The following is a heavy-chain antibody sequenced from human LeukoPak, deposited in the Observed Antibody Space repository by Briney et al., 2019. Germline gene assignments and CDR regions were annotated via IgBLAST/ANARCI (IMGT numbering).Heavy chain of an antibody. CDR3: SGWFAGPFGY. CDR2: MDYSGST. J-gene: IGHJ4*02. D-gene: IGHD6-19*01. Sequence: SETLSLTCSVSGGSITKNGYYWGWIRQSPETGLEWIGSMDYSGSTYYNPSLNSRVTISVDTSKNQFSLKLTSVTAADTAVYCGSGWFAGPFGYWGQGALVTVSS. CDR1: GGSITKNGYY. V-gene: IGHV4-39*07.